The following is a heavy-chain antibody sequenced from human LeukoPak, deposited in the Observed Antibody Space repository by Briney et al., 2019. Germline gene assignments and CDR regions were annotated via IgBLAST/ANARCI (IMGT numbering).Heavy chain of an antibody. Sequence: GGSLRLSCAAAGFTVSSYWMTWVRQAPGKWLEWMANIRDDGSDKYYVDSVKGRFTISRDNAQNTLLLQMDSLRVEDTAVYYCVRHTRRSPGDYWGQGTLVTVST. D-gene: IGHD1-26*01. J-gene: IGHJ4*02. CDR3: VRHTRRSPGDY. CDR1: GFTVSSYW. CDR2: IRDDGSDK. V-gene: IGHV3-7*01.